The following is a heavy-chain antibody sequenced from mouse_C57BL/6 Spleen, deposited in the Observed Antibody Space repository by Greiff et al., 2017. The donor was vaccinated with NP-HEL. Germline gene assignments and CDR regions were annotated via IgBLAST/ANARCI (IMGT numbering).Heavy chain of an antibody. CDR1: GYTFTDYN. V-gene: IGHV1-18*01. D-gene: IGHD1-1*01. CDR2: INPNNGGT. CDR3: ATGDYGSPFAY. J-gene: IGHJ3*01. Sequence: VQLQQSGPELVKPGASVKIPCKASGYTFTDYNMDWVKQSHGKSLEWIGDINPNNGGTIYNQKFKGKATLTVDKSSSTAYMELRSLTSEDTAVYYCATGDYGSPFAYWGQGTLVTVSA.